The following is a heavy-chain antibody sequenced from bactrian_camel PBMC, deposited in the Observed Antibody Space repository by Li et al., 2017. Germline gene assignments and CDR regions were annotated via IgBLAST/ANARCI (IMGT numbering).Heavy chain of an antibody. CDR1: GGPMGSSA. J-gene: IGHJ4*01. D-gene: IGHD7*01. CDR2: RSVYGTT. V-gene: IGHV3S53*01. Sequence: HVQLVESGGGSVQPGGSLTLSCAVSGGPMGSSAWFRQAPGKEREGVAVRSVYGTTAYADSVKGRFTISRDNAKKTLYLQMDSLKLEDTAAYYCATGAGRHVLWRLRITQGARGPRSPSP. CDR3: ATGAGRHVLWRLRIT.